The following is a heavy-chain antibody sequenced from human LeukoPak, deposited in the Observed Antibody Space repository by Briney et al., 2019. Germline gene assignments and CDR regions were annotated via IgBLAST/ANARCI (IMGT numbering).Heavy chain of an antibody. CDR3: ARVRGYCSGGSCQLGFLDY. CDR1: GGSFIDYY. CDR2: INHSGST. J-gene: IGHJ4*02. Sequence: SETLSLTCAVYGGSFIDYYWSWIRRPPGRGLEWIGEINHSGSTNYNPSLKSRLTILVDTSKNQFSLRLNSVTAADTAVYYCARVRGYCSGGSCQLGFLDYWGLGNLVTVSS. V-gene: IGHV4-34*01. D-gene: IGHD2-15*01.